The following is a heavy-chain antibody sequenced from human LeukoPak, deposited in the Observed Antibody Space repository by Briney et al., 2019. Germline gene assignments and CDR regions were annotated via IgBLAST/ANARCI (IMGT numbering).Heavy chain of an antibody. Sequence: PGGSLRLSCVASGFTVSNNHVSWVRQAPGKGLEWVSLIDNVGGTYYADSVKGRFTISRDHSENTLYLQMNSLRVEDTALYYCMGYGGNSFWGQGTLVTVPS. CDR1: GFTVSNNH. D-gene: IGHD4-23*01. J-gene: IGHJ4*02. CDR2: IDNVGGT. V-gene: IGHV3-66*01. CDR3: MGYGGNSF.